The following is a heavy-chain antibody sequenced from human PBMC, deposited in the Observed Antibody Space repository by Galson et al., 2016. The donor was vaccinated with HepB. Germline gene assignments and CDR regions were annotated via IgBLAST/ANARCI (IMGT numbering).Heavy chain of an antibody. D-gene: IGHD7-27*01. Sequence: CAISGDSVSSNSAGWNWIRQSPSRGLEWLGRTFYRSNWQNHYAESVKGRITINPDKSKNQFSLQLSSVTPEDTAVYYCARSYLLGRGFGWWGQGTLVTVSS. CDR2: TFYRSNWQN. V-gene: IGHV6-1*01. CDR1: GDSVSSNSAG. CDR3: ARSYLLGRGFGW. J-gene: IGHJ4*02.